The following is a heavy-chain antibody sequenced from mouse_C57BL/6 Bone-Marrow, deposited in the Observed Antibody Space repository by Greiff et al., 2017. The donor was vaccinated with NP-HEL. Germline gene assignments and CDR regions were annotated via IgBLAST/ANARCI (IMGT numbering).Heavy chain of an antibody. D-gene: IGHD1-1*01. CDR3: ARDYGSPYWYFDV. CDR1: GFSLTSYA. J-gene: IGHJ1*03. V-gene: IGHV2-9-1*01. CDR2: IWTGGGT. Sequence: VKLQESGPGLVAPSQSLSITCTVSGFSLTSYAISWVRQPPGKGLEWLGVIWTGGGTNYNSALKSRLSISKDNSKSQVFLKMNSLQTDETARYYCARDYGSPYWYFDVWGTGTTVTVSS.